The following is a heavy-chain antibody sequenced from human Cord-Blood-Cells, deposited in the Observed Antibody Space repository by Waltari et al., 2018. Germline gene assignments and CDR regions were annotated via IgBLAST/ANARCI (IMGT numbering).Heavy chain of an antibody. CDR1: GYTFTGYY. V-gene: IGHV1-2*06. Sequence: QVQLVQSGAEVKKPGASVKVSCKTSGYTFTGYYMHWVRQAPGQGLEWMGRINPNSGGTNYAQKFQGRVTMTRDTSISTAYMELSRLRSDDTAVYYWARSTRLFSRVPDYWGQGTLVTVSS. D-gene: IGHD1-1*01. CDR2: INPNSGGT. J-gene: IGHJ4*02. CDR3: ARSTRLFSRVPDY.